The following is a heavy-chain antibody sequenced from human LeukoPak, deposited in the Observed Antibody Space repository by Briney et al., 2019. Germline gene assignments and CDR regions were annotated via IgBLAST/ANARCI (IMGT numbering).Heavy chain of an antibody. CDR3: ARDIVVVVAGSDAFDI. Sequence: ASVKVSCKASGYTFTSYGVSWVRQAPGQGLEWMGWISAYNGNTNYAQKLQGRVTMTTDTSTSTAYMELRSLRSDDTAVYYCARDIVVVVAGSDAFDIWGQGTMVTVSS. CDR1: GYTFTSYG. J-gene: IGHJ3*02. CDR2: ISAYNGNT. D-gene: IGHD2-15*01. V-gene: IGHV1-18*01.